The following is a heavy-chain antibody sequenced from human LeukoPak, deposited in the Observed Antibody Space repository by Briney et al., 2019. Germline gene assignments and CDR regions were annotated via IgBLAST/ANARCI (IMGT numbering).Heavy chain of an antibody. CDR1: GFTFSSYA. J-gene: IGHJ4*02. CDR3: AKGLVVGATNYYFDY. D-gene: IGHD1-26*01. Sequence: GGSLRLSCAASGFTFSSYAMSWVRQAPGRGLEWVSAISGSGGSTYYADSVKGRFTISRDNSKNTLYLQMNSLRAEDTAVYYCAKGLVVGATNYYFDYWGQGTLVTVSS. V-gene: IGHV3-23*01. CDR2: ISGSGGST.